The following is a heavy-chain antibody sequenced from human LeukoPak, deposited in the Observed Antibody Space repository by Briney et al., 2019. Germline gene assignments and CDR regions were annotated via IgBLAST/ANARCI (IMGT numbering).Heavy chain of an antibody. D-gene: IGHD3-9*01. CDR1: GFTLSSYA. J-gene: IGHJ4*02. CDR3: AKAETLTGYYLFDY. V-gene: IGHV3-23*01. Sequence: GGSLRLSCAASGFTLSSYAMSWVRQAPGKGLEWVSAISGSGGSTYYADSVKGRFTISRDNSKNTLYLQMNSLRAEDTAVYYCAKAETLTGYYLFDYWGQGTLVTVSS. CDR2: ISGSGGST.